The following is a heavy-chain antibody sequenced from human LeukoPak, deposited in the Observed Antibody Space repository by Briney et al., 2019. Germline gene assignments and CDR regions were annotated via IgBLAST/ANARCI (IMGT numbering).Heavy chain of an antibody. J-gene: IGHJ6*03. CDR2: ISGSGGST. Sequence: GGSLRLSCAASGFTFSSYGMSWVRQAPGKGLEWVSAISGSGGSTYYADSVKGRFTISRDNSKNTLYLQMNSLRAEDTAVYYCAKVLIGELFFYYYYYMDVWGKGTTVTVSS. CDR3: AKVLIGELFFYYYYYMDV. CDR1: GFTFSSYG. D-gene: IGHD3-10*01. V-gene: IGHV3-23*01.